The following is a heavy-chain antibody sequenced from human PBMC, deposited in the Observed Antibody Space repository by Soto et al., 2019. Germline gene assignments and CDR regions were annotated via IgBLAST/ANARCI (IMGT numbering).Heavy chain of an antibody. CDR1: GGTFSSYT. CDR2: IIPILGIE. D-gene: IGHD6-13*01. Sequence: QVQLVQSGAEVKKPGSSVKVSCKASGGTFSSYTISWVRQAPGQGLEWMGRIIPILGIENYAQKFQGRVTITADKSTSTAYMELSSLRSEDTAVYYCARVDSSSWYYFDYWGQGTLVTVSS. V-gene: IGHV1-69*02. J-gene: IGHJ4*02. CDR3: ARVDSSSWYYFDY.